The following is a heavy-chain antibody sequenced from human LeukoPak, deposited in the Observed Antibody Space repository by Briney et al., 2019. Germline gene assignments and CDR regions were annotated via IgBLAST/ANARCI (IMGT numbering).Heavy chain of an antibody. CDR1: GFTFSSYA. CDR2: ISGSGGST. V-gene: IGHV3-23*01. Sequence: GGSLRLSCAASGFTFSSYAMSWVRQAPGKGLEWVSAISGSGGSTYYADSVKGRFTISRDNSKNTLYLQMNSLRAEDTAVYYCAKELRIGYCSSTSCLDAFDIWGQGSMVTVSS. J-gene: IGHJ3*02. CDR3: AKELRIGYCSSTSCLDAFDI. D-gene: IGHD2-2*01.